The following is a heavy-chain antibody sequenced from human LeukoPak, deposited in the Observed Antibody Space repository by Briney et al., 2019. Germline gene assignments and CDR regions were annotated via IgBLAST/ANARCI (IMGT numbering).Heavy chain of an antibody. CDR1: GFTFDDYA. D-gene: IGHD4-17*01. V-gene: IGHV3-9*01. CDR2: ISWNSGSI. J-gene: IGHJ4*02. CDR3: AKDARSRDYFDY. Sequence: GGSLRLSCAASGFTFDDYAMHWVRQAPGKGLEWVSGISWNSGSIGYADSVKGRFTTSRDNAKNSLYLQMNSLRAEDTALYYCAKDARSRDYFDYWGQGTLVTVSS.